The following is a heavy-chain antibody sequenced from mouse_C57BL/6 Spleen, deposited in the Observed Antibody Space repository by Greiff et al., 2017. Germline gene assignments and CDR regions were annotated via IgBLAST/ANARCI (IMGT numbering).Heavy chain of an antibody. CDR3: ARSNYYGSLEDY. Sequence: QVQLQQPGTELVKPGASVKLSCKASGYTFTSYWMHWVKQRPGQGLEWIGNINPSNGGTNYNEKFKSKATLTVDKSSSTAYMQLSSLTSEDSAVDYCARSNYYGSLEDYWGQGTLVTVSA. CDR2: INPSNGGT. D-gene: IGHD1-1*01. V-gene: IGHV1-53*01. J-gene: IGHJ3*01. CDR1: GYTFTSYW.